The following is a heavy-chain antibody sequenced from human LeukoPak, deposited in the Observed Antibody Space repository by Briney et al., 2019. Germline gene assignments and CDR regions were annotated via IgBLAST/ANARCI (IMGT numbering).Heavy chain of an antibody. V-gene: IGHV3-23*01. CDR3: SKDRRRSCWRRDRFDM. Sequence: PGGSLTLTCTVSGLSFSNYATFWARKAPAKGLECISDISASGGNTYYADSVRGRFPISRDNSKTTLYLQMNSLRADDTAVFYCSKDRRRSCWRRDRFDMWGQGTMVTVSP. CDR2: ISASGGNT. CDR1: GLSFSNYA. J-gene: IGHJ3*02. D-gene: IGHD6-19*01.